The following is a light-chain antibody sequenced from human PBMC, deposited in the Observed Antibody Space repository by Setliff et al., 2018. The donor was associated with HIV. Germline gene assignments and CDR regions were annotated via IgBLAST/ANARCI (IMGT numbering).Light chain of an antibody. J-gene: IGLJ1*01. CDR2: EGR. V-gene: IGLV2-23*01. CDR1: SSDVGSYNH. CDR3: YTYADSTFYI. Sequence: QSALTQPASVSGSPGQSITISCTGTSSDVGSYNHVSGYQQHSGKAPRLMIYEGREQPSGVSDRFSGSKSGNTASLTISGLQAEDDGDYYCYTYADSTFYIFGTGTKVTVL.